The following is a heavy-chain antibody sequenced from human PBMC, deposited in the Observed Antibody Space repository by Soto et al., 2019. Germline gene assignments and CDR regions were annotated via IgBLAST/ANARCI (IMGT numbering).Heavy chain of an antibody. J-gene: IGHJ4*02. D-gene: IGHD5-18*01. CDR1: GYTFTSYY. CDR3: ARAEIQLWLKTAIDY. V-gene: IGHV1-46*01. Sequence: ASVKVSCKASGYTFTSYYMHWVRQAPGQGLEWMGIINPSGGSTSYAQKFQGRVTMTRDTSTSTVYMELSSLRSEDTAVYYCARAEIQLWLKTAIDYWGQGTLVTVSS. CDR2: INPSGGST.